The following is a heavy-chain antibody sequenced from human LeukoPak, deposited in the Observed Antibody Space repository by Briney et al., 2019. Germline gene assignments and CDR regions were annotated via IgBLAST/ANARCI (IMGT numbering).Heavy chain of an antibody. D-gene: IGHD1-26*01. CDR3: ARGRIVGAMDAFDI. CDR1: GGSISSYY. J-gene: IGHJ3*02. CDR2: IYTSGST. V-gene: IGHV4-4*07. Sequence: SETLSLTCTVSGGSISSYYWSWIRQPAGKGLEWIGRIYTSGSTNYNPSLKSRVTMSVDTSKNQFSLKLSSVTAADTAVYYCARGRIVGAMDAFDIWGQGTMVTVSS.